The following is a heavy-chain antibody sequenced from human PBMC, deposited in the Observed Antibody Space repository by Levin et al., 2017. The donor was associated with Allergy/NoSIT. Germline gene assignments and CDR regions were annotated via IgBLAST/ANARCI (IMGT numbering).Heavy chain of an antibody. CDR3: TKDLTPGGADI. CDR2: FYWSSNGI. Sequence: GGSLRLSCAASGFTFKDYAMHWVRQAPGKGLEGVSGFYWSSNGIDYADSLKGRFTTSRDNAKNSLYLQMNSLRVEDTALYYCTKDLTPGGADIWGQGTMVIVSS. V-gene: IGHV3-9*01. D-gene: IGHD1-26*01. J-gene: IGHJ3*02. CDR1: GFTFKDYA.